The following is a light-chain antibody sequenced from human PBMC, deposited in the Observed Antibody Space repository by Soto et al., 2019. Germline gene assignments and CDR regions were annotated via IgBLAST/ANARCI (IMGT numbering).Light chain of an antibody. CDR3: QQRSNWPSLT. V-gene: IGKV3-11*01. CDR2: DAS. J-gene: IGKJ4*01. Sequence: EIVLIQSPATLSLSPGERATLSCRASQSVGSYLAWYQHKPGQAPRLLISDASNRATGIPARFSGSGSETDSTLTISSLEPEDSAVYYCQQRSNWPSLTFGGGTKVEIK. CDR1: QSVGSY.